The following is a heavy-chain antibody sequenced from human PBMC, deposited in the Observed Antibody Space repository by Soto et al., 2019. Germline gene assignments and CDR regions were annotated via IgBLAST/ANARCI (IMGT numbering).Heavy chain of an antibody. J-gene: IGHJ4*02. CDR1: GGSFSGYY. V-gene: IGHV4-34*01. D-gene: IGHD3-22*01. CDR2: INHSGST. CDR3: ARGRTVRNYADDSSDYFYFFDY. Sequence: SETLSLTCAVYGGSFSGYYWSWIRQPPGKGLEWIGEINHSGSTDYNPSLKSRVTISVDTSKNRFSLKLSSVTAADTAVYYCARGRTVRNYADDSSDYFYFFDYWGQGTQVTVSS.